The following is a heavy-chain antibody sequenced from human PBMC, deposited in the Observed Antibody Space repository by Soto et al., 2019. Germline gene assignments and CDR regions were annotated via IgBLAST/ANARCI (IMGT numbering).Heavy chain of an antibody. CDR1: GFTFSSYG. CDR3: ANDDYGDIPQFYY. V-gene: IGHV3-30*18. J-gene: IGHJ4*02. D-gene: IGHD4-17*01. Sequence: PGGSLRLSCGASGFTFSSYGMHWVRQAPGKGLEWVAVISYDGSNKYYADSVKGRFTISRDNSKNTLYLQMNSLRAEDTAVYYCANDDYGDIPQFYYWGQGTLVTVSS. CDR2: ISYDGSNK.